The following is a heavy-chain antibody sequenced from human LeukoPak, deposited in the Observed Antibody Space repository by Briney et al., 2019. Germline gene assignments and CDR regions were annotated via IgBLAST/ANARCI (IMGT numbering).Heavy chain of an antibody. CDR3: ARGRKGELIY. CDR2: ISSSGSTI. Sequence: GGSLRLSCAASGFTFSSYEMNWVRQAPGQGLEWVSYISSSGSTIYYADSVKGRFTISRDNAKNSLYLQMNSLRAEDTAVYYCARGRKGELIYWGQGTLVTVSS. D-gene: IGHD3-16*01. V-gene: IGHV3-48*03. J-gene: IGHJ4*02. CDR1: GFTFSSYE.